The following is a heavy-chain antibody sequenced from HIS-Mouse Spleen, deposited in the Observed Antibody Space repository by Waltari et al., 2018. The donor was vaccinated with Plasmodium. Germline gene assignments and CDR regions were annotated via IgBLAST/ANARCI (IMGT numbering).Heavy chain of an antibody. CDR3: ASSWYWYFDL. CDR2: IKQDGSEK. Sequence: EVQLVESGGGLVQPGGSRSLSCAAHGFTFSSYWMGWVRQAPGKGLEWVANIKQDGSEKYYVDSVKGRFTISRDNAKNSLYLQMNSLRAEDTAVYYCASSWYWYFDLWGRGTLVTVSS. V-gene: IGHV3-7*01. CDR1: GFTFSSYW. D-gene: IGHD6-13*01. J-gene: IGHJ2*01.